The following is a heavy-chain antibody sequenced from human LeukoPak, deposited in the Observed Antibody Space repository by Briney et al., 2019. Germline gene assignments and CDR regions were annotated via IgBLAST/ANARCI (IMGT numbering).Heavy chain of an antibody. J-gene: IGHJ2*01. Sequence: SETLSLTCTVSGGSIRSSSYYWGWIRQPPGKGLQWIGSISYSGSTYYNPSLKSRVTISVDTSKNQFSLKLSSVTAADTAVYYCARQYIDILTGYHRGELYWYFDLWGRGTLVTVSS. D-gene: IGHD3-9*01. CDR3: ARQYIDILTGYHRGELYWYFDL. CDR1: GGSIRSSSYY. CDR2: ISYSGST. V-gene: IGHV4-39*01.